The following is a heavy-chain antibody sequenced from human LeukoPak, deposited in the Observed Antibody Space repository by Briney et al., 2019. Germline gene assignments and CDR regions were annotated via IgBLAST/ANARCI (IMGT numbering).Heavy chain of an antibody. CDR1: GYTFTSYG. D-gene: IGHD2-2*01. J-gene: IGHJ4*02. V-gene: IGHV1-18*01. CDR2: ISAYNGNT. Sequence: ASVTVSCKASGYTFTSYGISWVRPAPGQGLEGMGWISAYNGNTNYAQKLQGRVTMHTDTSTSTAYTAARNLRSNGTAVSYWARDFRARPPRSPADYWGQGTLVTVSS. CDR3: ARDFRARPPRSPADY.